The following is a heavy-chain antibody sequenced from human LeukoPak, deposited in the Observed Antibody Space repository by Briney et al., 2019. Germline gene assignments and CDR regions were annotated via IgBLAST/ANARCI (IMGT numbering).Heavy chain of an antibody. J-gene: IGHJ4*02. CDR2: IYSGGST. V-gene: IGHV3-66*01. D-gene: IGHD3-10*01. CDR1: GFTVSSNY. Sequence: PGGSLRLSCAASGFTVSSNYMSWVRQAPGKGLEWVSVIYSGGSTYYADSVKGRFTISRDNSKNTLYLQMNSLRAEDTAVYYCARSVLLWFGESLNPGYFDYWGQGTLVTVSS. CDR3: ARSVLLWFGESLNPGYFDY.